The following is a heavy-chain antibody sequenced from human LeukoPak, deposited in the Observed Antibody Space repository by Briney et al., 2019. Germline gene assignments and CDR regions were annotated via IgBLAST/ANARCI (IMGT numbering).Heavy chain of an antibody. D-gene: IGHD4-17*01. V-gene: IGHV4-59*01. CDR2: IYYSGST. CDR3: ARGATVRYYFDY. CDR1: GGSISSYY. J-gene: IGHJ4*02. Sequence: PSETLSLTCTVSGGSISSYYWSWIRQPPGEGLEWIGYIYYSGSTYYNPSLKSRVTISVDTSKNQFSLKLSSVTAADTAVYYCARGATVRYYFDYWGQGTLVTVSS.